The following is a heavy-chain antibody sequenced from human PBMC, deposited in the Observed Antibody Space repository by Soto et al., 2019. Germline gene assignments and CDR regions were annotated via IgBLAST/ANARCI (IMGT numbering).Heavy chain of an antibody. CDR1: GYTFTSYG. CDR3: ARDEGIAAAGPFDY. V-gene: IGHV1-18*04. J-gene: IGHJ4*02. D-gene: IGHD6-13*01. Sequence: ASVKVSCKASGYTFTSYGISWVRQAPGQGLEWMGWISAYNGNTNYAQKLQGRVTMTTDTSTSTAYMELRSLRSNDTAVYYCARDEGIAAAGPFDYWGQGTLVTVSS. CDR2: ISAYNGNT.